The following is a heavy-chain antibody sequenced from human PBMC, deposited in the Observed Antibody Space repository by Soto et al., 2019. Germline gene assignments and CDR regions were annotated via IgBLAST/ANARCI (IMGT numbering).Heavy chain of an antibody. D-gene: IGHD2-2*01. J-gene: IGHJ1*01. Sequence: SETLSLTCTGSGGSISSYYWSWIRQPPGKGLEWIGYIYYSGSTNYNPSLKSRVTISVDTSKNQFSLKLSSVTAADTAVYYCARVSLDIDQCFQHWGQGTLVTVSS. V-gene: IGHV4-59*12. CDR2: IYYSGST. CDR1: GGSISSYY. CDR3: ARVSLDIDQCFQH.